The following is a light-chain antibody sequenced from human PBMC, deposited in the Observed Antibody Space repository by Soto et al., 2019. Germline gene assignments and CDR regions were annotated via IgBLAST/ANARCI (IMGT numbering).Light chain of an antibody. V-gene: IGLV1-44*01. J-gene: IGLJ3*02. CDR2: RNN. CDR1: SSNIGSNP. Sequence: QSVLTQPPSASGTPGQTVTISCSGSSSNIGSNPVPWYQQDPGTAPKLLIYRNNQRPSGVPDRFSGSKSGTSASLAISGLQSEDEADYHCATWADTLYGPVFGGGTKVTVL. CDR3: ATWADTLYGPV.